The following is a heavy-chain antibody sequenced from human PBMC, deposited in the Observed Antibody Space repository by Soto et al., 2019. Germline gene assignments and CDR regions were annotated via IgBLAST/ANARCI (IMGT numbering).Heavy chain of an antibody. CDR1: GFTFSNYA. CDR3: ERAIAADSFVY. J-gene: IGHJ4*02. Sequence: GGSLRLSCTASGFTFSNYAMSWVRQAPGMGLEWVSTISDSGVNTFFGDSMKDRFTISRDNSKSTVYLQLNTVRAEDTAIYYCERAIAADSFVYWGQG. V-gene: IGHV3-23*01. D-gene: IGHD6-25*01. CDR2: ISDSGVNT.